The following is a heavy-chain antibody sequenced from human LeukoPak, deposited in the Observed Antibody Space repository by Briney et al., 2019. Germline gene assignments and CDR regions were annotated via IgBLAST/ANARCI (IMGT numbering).Heavy chain of an antibody. J-gene: IGHJ4*02. CDR3: ARVYYGSGSYYFNFDY. CDR1: GGSISSGGYF. V-gene: IGHV4-31*03. Sequence: SQTLSLTCTVSGGSISSGGYFWSSIRQHPGKGLEWIGYIYYSGRPHYHPSLKSRVTISVDTSKNQFSLKLSSVTAADTAVYYCARVYYGSGSYYFNFDYWGQGTLVTVSS. D-gene: IGHD3-10*01. CDR2: IYYSGRP.